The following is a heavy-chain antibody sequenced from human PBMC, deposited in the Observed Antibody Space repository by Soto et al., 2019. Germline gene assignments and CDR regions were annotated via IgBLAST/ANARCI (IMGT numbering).Heavy chain of an antibody. CDR3: AKAIVGATHCFDY. V-gene: IGHV3-23*01. CDR2: ISGSGGST. J-gene: IGHJ4*02. Sequence: EVQLLESGGGLVQPGGSLRLSCAASGFTFSSYAMSWVRQAPGKGLEWVSAISGSGGSTLYADSVKGRFTISRDNSKNTLYLQINSLRAEDTALYYCAKAIVGATHCFDYWGQGTLVTVSS. CDR1: GFTFSSYA. D-gene: IGHD1-26*01.